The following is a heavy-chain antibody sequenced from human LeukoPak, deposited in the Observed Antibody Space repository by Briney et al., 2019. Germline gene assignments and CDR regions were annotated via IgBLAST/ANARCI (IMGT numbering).Heavy chain of an antibody. D-gene: IGHD1-26*01. Sequence: SETLSLTCTVSGGSLSRSPYYWGWIRQPPGKGLEWIGSIYYSGSFYNNPSLNSRVTISVDTSKNQFSLNLSSVTAADTAIYYCARGQGATVPQVGKNWFDPWGQGTRVTVSS. V-gene: IGHV4-39*07. CDR2: IYYSGSF. J-gene: IGHJ5*02. CDR3: ARGQGATVPQVGKNWFDP. CDR1: GGSLSRSPYY.